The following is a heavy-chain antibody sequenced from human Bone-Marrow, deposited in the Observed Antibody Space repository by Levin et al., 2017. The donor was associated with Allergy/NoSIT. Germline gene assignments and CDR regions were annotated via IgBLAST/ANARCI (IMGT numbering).Heavy chain of an antibody. J-gene: IGHJ1*01. V-gene: IGHV3-7*01. CDR1: GFTFSSYW. CDR2: IKQDGSEK. Sequence: GGSLRLSCAASGFTFSSYWMSWVRQAPGKGLEWVANIKQDGSEKYYVDSVKGRFTISRDNAKNSLYLQMNSLRAEDTAVYYCARDLFPYDFWSGYTDRVYFQHWGQGTLVTVSS. CDR3: ARDLFPYDFWSGYTDRVYFQH. D-gene: IGHD3-3*01.